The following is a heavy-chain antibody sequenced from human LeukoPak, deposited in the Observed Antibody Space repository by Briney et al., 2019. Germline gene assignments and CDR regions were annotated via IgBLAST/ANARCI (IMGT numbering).Heavy chain of an antibody. Sequence: SETLSLTCTVSGGSMSSDYWGWIRQTPGSGLEWIGYIYYSGGTYYNPSLKSRVSISIDTSKNQFSLKLDSVTSADTAVYYCASGYYFPDYWGQGALVTVSS. CDR1: GGSMSSDY. CDR2: IYYSGGT. J-gene: IGHJ4*02. D-gene: IGHD2/OR15-2a*01. V-gene: IGHV4-59*01. CDR3: ASGYYFPDY.